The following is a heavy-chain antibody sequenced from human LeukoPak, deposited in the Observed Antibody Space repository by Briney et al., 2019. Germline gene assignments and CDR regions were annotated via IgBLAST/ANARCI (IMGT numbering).Heavy chain of an antibody. V-gene: IGHV3-11*01. CDR3: ARDLTSGWLTADY. D-gene: IGHD6-19*01. CDR1: GFNFSDYY. CDR2: ISSSGRTT. J-gene: IGHJ4*02. Sequence: GGSLRLSCAASGFNFSDYYIHWIRQAPGKGLEWVSYISSSGRTTYYTESVKGRFTISRDNAKNSLYLRMTSLRVEDTAMFYCARDLTSGWLTADYWGQGTLVTVSS.